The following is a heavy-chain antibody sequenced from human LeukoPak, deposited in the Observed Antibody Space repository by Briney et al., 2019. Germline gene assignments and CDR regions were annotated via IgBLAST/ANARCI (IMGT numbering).Heavy chain of an antibody. CDR3: AGSSRGFGELSSDY. V-gene: IGHV3-23*01. J-gene: IGHJ4*02. Sequence: PGGSLRLSCAASGFTFSSYGMSWVRQAPGKGLEWVSAISGSGGSTYYADSVKGRFTISRDNSKNTLYLQMNSLRAEDTAVYYCAGSSRGFGELSSDYWGQGTLVTVSS. CDR2: ISGSGGST. CDR1: GFTFSSYG. D-gene: IGHD3-10*01.